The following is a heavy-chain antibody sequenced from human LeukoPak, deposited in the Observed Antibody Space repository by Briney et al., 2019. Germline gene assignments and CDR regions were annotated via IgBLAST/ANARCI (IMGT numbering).Heavy chain of an antibody. CDR2: ISAYNGNT. CDR1: GYTFTSYG. D-gene: IGHD3-10*01. CDR3: ADMVRGSTAFDP. Sequence: ASVKVSCKASGYTFTSYGISWVRQAPGQGLEWMGWISAYNGNTNYAQKLQGRVTITTDTSTSTAYMELRSLRSDDTAVYYCADMVRGSTAFDPWGQGTLVTVSS. J-gene: IGHJ5*02. V-gene: IGHV1-18*01.